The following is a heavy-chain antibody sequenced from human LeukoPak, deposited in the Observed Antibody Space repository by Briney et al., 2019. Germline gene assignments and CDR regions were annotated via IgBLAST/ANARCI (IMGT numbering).Heavy chain of an antibody. CDR2: ISSTGGDI. J-gene: IGHJ4*02. D-gene: IGHD1-26*01. Sequence: PGGSLRLSCAGSGFISSNYEMNWVRQAPGKGLEWVSYISSTGGDIYYADSVKGRFTISRDNAEKSVYLQMNSLRAEDTAVYYCASDLPTGTYRAYFDNWGQGTLVTVSS. V-gene: IGHV3-48*03. CDR3: ASDLPTGTYRAYFDN. CDR1: GFISSNYE.